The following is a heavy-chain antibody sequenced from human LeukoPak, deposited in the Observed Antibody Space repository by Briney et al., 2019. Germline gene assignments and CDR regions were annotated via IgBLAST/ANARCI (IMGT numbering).Heavy chain of an antibody. J-gene: IGHJ4*02. CDR2: ISAYDHST. CDR1: GYTFSRYG. CDR3: ARQTLWSAYYFDF. Sequence: ASVKVSCKASGYTFSRYGFSWVRQAPGQGLEWMGWISAYDHSTKYAQNFQGRVTMTTDTSTSTAYMELRSLRSDDTAVYYCARQTLWSAYYFDFWGQGTLVTVSS. D-gene: IGHD3-10*02. V-gene: IGHV1-18*01.